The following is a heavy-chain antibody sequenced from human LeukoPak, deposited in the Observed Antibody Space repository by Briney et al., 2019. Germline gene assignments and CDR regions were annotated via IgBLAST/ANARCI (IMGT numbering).Heavy chain of an antibody. CDR2: ISYDGSNK. Sequence: PGRSLRLSCAASGFTFSSYAMHWVRQAPGKGLEWVAVISYDGSNKYYADSVKGRFTISRDNSKNTLYLQMNSLRAEDTAVYYCARDSSITMIVVVTYGGFDYWGQGTLVTVSS. D-gene: IGHD3-22*01. CDR1: GFTFSSYA. V-gene: IGHV3-30-3*01. CDR3: ARDSSITMIVVVTYGGFDY. J-gene: IGHJ4*02.